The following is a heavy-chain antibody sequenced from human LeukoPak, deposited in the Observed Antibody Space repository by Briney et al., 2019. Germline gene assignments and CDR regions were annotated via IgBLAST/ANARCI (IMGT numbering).Heavy chain of an antibody. CDR3: ARGDPQDY. J-gene: IGHJ4*02. CDR1: GFTFSSYA. CDR2: ISYDGSNK. V-gene: IGHV3-30-3*01. Sequence: GGSLRLSCAASGFTFSSYAMHWVRQAPGKGLEWVAVISYDGSNKYYADSVKGRFTISRDNSKNTLYLQMNSLRAEDTAVYYCARGDPQDYWGQGTLVIVSS.